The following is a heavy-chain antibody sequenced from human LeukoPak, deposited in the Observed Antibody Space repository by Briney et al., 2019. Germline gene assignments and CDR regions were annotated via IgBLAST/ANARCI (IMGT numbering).Heavy chain of an antibody. CDR1: GFPFSSYN. CDR3: ARSSGYSNGPPRDY. D-gene: IGHD5-18*01. CDR2: ITDNGRNT. Sequence: GGSLRLSCAASGFPFSSYNMHWVRQAPGKGLEYVSAITDNGRNTYYSHSVKGRFTISRDNSKNTLYLQMGSLRPEDTGVYYCARSSGYSNGPPRDYWGQGTLVTVSS. J-gene: IGHJ4*02. V-gene: IGHV3-64*01.